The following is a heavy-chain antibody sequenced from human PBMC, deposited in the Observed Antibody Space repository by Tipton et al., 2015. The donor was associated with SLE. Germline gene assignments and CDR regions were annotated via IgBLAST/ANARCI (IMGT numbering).Heavy chain of an antibody. Sequence: QVQLVQSGAEVKKPGASVRVSCKASGYTFIGYYMHWVRQATGLGLEWMGRINPNNGDTNYARKFQGRVTMTRDTSISTAYLELSRLTSDDTAVYYCARDLVAGISYFQHWGQGTLVTFSS. CDR2: INPNNGDT. CDR1: GYTFIGYY. J-gene: IGHJ1*01. D-gene: IGHD6-19*01. V-gene: IGHV1-2*06. CDR3: ARDLVAGISYFQH.